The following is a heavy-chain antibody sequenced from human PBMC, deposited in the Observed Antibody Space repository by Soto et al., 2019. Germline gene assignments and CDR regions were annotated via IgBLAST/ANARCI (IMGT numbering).Heavy chain of an antibody. CDR1: GFTFSSYA. CDR3: AKEAAAAAVNPYYFDY. V-gene: IGHV3-23*01. CDR2: ISGSGGST. D-gene: IGHD6-13*01. J-gene: IGHJ4*02. Sequence: PGGSPRLSCAASGFTFSSYAMSWVRQAPGKGLEWVSAISGSGGSTYYADSVKGRFTISRDNSKNTLYLQMNSLRAEDTAVYYCAKEAAAAAVNPYYFDYWGQGTLVTVSS.